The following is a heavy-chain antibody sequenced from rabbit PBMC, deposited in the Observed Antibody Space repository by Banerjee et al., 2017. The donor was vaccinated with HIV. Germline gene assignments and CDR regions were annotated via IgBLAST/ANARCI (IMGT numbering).Heavy chain of an antibody. CDR1: GFSFSSSYW. CDR3: ARDNYVDYGNLNL. V-gene: IGHV1S40*01. J-gene: IGHJ4*01. CDR2: IGAGSSGRT. D-gene: IGHD2-1*01. Sequence: QSLEESGGDLVKPGASLTLTCTASGFSFSSSYWMCWVRQAPGKGLEWIACIGAGSSGRTYYASWAKGRFTISKTSSTTVTLQMTSLTAADTATYFCARDNYVDYGNLNLWGPGTLVTVS.